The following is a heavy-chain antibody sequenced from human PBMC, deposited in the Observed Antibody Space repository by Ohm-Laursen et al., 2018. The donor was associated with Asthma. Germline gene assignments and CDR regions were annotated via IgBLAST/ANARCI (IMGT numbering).Heavy chain of an antibody. CDR2: IWSDGSNK. CDR1: GFTFSNYG. V-gene: IGHV3-33*01. Sequence: SLRLSCAASGFTFSNYGMHWVRQAPGKGLEWVAVIWSDGSNKYYADSVKGRFIISRDNSKNTLYLQMNSLRAEDTAVYYCARERSGSYFTWHYYYAMDVWGQGTTVTVSS. J-gene: IGHJ6*02. CDR3: ARERSGSYFTWHYYYAMDV. D-gene: IGHD1-26*01.